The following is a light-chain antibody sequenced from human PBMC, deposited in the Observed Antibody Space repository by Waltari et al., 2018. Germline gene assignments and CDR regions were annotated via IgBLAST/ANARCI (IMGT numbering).Light chain of an antibody. V-gene: IGKV3-20*01. CDR1: QSVSSSS. CDR3: QHYGRSPPNT. Sequence: EVVLTPSPDTLSLSPGESATLSCRASQSVSSSSLAWYQQKPGQAPRLLISGGSTRATGIPDRFSGAGSGTDFTLTISRLEPEDFAVYYCQHYGRSPPNTFGQGSKLEIK. CDR2: GGS. J-gene: IGKJ2*01.